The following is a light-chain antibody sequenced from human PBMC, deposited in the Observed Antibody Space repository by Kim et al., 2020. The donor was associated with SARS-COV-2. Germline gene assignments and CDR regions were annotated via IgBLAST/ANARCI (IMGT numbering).Light chain of an antibody. V-gene: IGLV2-14*03. CDR3: SSYSSSSTVYV. CDR1: SSDVGGYNY. CDR2: DVS. Sequence: QSIPISCTGTSSDVGGYNYVSWYQQHPGKAPKFIIYDVSNRPSGVSNRFSGSKSGNTASLTISGVQAEDEADYYCSSYSSSSTVYVFGTGTKVTVL. J-gene: IGLJ1*01.